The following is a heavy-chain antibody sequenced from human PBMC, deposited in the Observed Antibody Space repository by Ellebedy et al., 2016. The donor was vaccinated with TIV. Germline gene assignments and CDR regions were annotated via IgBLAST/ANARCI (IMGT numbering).Heavy chain of an antibody. V-gene: IGHV1-69*13. J-gene: IGHJ6*02. CDR1: GYTFTSYY. Sequence: ASVKVSCKASGYTFTSYYMHWVRQAPGQGLEWMGGIAPIFGEAKYSQKFQGRVTITADESTSTAYMELSSLRSEDTAVYYCASGYCTNGVCYYYYYGMDVWGQGTTVTVSS. D-gene: IGHD2-8*01. CDR2: IAPIFGEA. CDR3: ASGYCTNGVCYYYYYGMDV.